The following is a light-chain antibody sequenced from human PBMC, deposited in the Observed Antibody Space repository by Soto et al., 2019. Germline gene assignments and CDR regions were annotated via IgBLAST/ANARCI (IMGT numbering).Light chain of an antibody. CDR1: SSDIGGYNY. CDR3: SSYAGSNNLGV. V-gene: IGLV2-8*01. J-gene: IGLJ3*02. CDR2: EVS. Sequence: QSALTQPPSASGSPGQSVTISCTGTSSDIGGYNYVSWYQHHPGKAPKVMIYEVSKRPSGVPDRFSGSKSGNTASLTVSGLQPEDEADYYCSSYAGSNNLGVFSGGTKFTVL.